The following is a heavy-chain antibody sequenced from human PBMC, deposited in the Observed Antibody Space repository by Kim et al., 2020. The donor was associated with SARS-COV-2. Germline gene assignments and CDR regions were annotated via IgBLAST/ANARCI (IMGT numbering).Heavy chain of an antibody. D-gene: IGHD5-18*01. CDR3: ARSQWIQLWFNSRYYYGMDV. CDR2: INPNSGGT. CDR1: GYTFTGYY. Sequence: ASVKVSCKASGYTFTGYYMHWVRQAPGQGLEWMGWINPNSGGTNYAQKFQGRVTMTRDTSISTAYMELSRLRSDDTAVYYCARSQWIQLWFNSRYYYGMDVWGQGTTVTVSS. J-gene: IGHJ6*02. V-gene: IGHV1-2*02.